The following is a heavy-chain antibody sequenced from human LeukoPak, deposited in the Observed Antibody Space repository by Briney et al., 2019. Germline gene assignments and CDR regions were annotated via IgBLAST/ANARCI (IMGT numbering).Heavy chain of an antibody. J-gene: IGHJ4*02. CDR1: GYTFTSYG. V-gene: IGHV1-18*01. CDR2: ISAYNGNT. Sequence: ASVKVSCKASGYTFTSYGISWVRQAPGQGLEWMGWISAYNGNTNYAQKLQGRDTMTTDTSTSTAYMELRSLRSDDTAVYYCARAHYYDSSDTVWYWGQGTLVTVSS. CDR3: ARAHYYDSSDTVWY. D-gene: IGHD3-22*01.